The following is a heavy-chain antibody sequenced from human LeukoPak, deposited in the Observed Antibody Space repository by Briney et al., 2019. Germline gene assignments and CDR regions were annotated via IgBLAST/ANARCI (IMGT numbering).Heavy chain of an antibody. D-gene: IGHD1-26*01. Sequence: PSQTLSLTCTVSGGSVSSGSYYWGWIRQPPGKGLEWIGNIYYSGSTYYNPSLKSRVTISVETSKNQFSLKLSSVTAADTAVYYCARDGRFPPEVLPRYFDYWGQGTLVTVSS. CDR1: GGSVSSGSYY. CDR3: ARDGRFPPEVLPRYFDY. V-gene: IGHV4-39*07. J-gene: IGHJ4*02. CDR2: IYYSGST.